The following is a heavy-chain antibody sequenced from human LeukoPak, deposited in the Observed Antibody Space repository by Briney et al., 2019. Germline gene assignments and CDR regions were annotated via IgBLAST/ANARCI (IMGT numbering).Heavy chain of an antibody. D-gene: IGHD6-13*01. Sequence: SQTLSLTCTVSGGSISSGGYYWSWLRQHPGKGLEWVGYIYYSGITYYNPSLKSRVTISVDTSKNQFSLKLSSVTAADTAVYYCARGRYSIRSTVSGNWFDPWGQGTLVTVSS. V-gene: IGHV4-31*03. CDR2: IYYSGIT. J-gene: IGHJ5*02. CDR3: ARGRYSIRSTVSGNWFDP. CDR1: GGSISSGGYY.